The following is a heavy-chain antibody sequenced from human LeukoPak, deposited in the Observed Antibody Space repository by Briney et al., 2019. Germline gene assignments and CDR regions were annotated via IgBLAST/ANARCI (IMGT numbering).Heavy chain of an antibody. D-gene: IGHD2-15*01. CDR1: GGSISSYY. Sequence: SETLSLTCTVSGGSISSYYWSWIRQPAGKGLEWIGRVYTSGSTNYNPSLKSRVTMSVDTSKNQFSLKLSSVTAADTAVYYCARVYCSGGSCYRSRTQIKGWFDPWGQGTLVTVSS. V-gene: IGHV4-4*07. CDR3: ARVYCSGGSCYRSRTQIKGWFDP. CDR2: VYTSGST. J-gene: IGHJ5*02.